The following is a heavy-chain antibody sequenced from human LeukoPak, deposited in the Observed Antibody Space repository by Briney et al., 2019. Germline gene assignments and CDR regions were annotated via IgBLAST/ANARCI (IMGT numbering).Heavy chain of an antibody. D-gene: IGHD7-27*01. V-gene: IGHV1-18*01. J-gene: IGHJ6*02. CDR3: ARDLGTPYYYYGMDV. CDR2: ISAYNGNT. CDR1: GYTFPSYG. Sequence: GASVKVSCKASGYTFPSYGISWVRQAPGQGLEWMGWISAYNGNTNYAQKLQGRVTMTTDTSTSTAYMELRSLRSDDTAVYYCARDLGTPYYYYGMDVWGQGTTVTVSS.